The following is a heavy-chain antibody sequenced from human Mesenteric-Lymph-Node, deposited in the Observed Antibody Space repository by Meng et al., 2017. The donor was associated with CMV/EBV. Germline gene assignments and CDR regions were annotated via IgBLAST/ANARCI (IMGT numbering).Heavy chain of an antibody. CDR1: GGSISRSRFY. V-gene: IGHV4-39*01. CDR3: TGPSGSSGRIDY. J-gene: IGHJ4*02. D-gene: IGHD6-19*01. Sequence: CTGSGGSISRSRFYWGWIRQPPGNGLEWIGTMYYSGTTYYNPSLKSRVTMFVDTSKNQFSLKLNSVTAADTAVYYCTGPSGSSGRIDYWGQGTLVTVSS. CDR2: MYYSGTT.